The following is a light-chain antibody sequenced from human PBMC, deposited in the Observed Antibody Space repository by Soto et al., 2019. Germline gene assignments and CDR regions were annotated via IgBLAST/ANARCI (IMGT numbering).Light chain of an antibody. CDR1: SSDVGTYNY. Sequence: QSVLTQPASVSGSPGQSITISCTGTSSDVGTYNYVSWYQQHPGKAPKLMIYEVNSRPSGVSNRFSGSKSGNTASLTISGLQTEDEDDYYCSSYTTSSTLVFGGGTKLTVL. CDR3: SSYTTSSTLV. CDR2: EVN. J-gene: IGLJ2*01. V-gene: IGLV2-14*01.